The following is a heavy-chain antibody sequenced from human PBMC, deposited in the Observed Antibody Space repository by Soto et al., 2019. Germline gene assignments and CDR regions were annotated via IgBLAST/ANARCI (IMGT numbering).Heavy chain of an antibody. CDR3: ARSAVSPFGGLIGPFDY. CDR1: GYTFTSYG. CDR2: ISAYNGNT. J-gene: IGHJ4*02. V-gene: IGHV1-18*01. Sequence: ASVKVSCKASGYTFTSYGISWVRQAPGQGLEWMGWISAYNGNTKYSQKFQGRVTITRDTSASTAYMELSSLRSEDTAVYYCARSAVSPFGGLIGPFDYWGQGNLVTVSS. D-gene: IGHD3-16*02.